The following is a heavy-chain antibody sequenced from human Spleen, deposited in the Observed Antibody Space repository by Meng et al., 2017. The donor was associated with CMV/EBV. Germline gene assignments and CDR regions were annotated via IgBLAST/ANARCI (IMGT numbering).Heavy chain of an antibody. J-gene: IGHJ6*02. V-gene: IGHV4-59*01. CDR2: IFYTGRT. Sequence: GSMRLSCTVSSGSISNYNFNWIRQSPGKGLEWIGNIFYTGRTNYNPSFESRVTISIDTSKNKVSLNLNSVTAADTAVYYCAAAGLSGGMDVWGQGTTVTVSS. CDR1: SGSISNYN. CDR3: AAAGLSGGMDV.